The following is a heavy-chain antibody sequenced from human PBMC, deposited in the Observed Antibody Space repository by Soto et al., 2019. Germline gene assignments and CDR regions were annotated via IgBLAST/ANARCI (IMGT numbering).Heavy chain of an antibody. CDR3: ARAGPYYYDSSGLYF. V-gene: IGHV3-30-3*01. J-gene: IGHJ4*02. CDR2: ISYDGSNK. D-gene: IGHD3-22*01. CDR1: GFTFSSYA. Sequence: GGSLRLSCAASGFTFSSYAMHWVRQAPGKGLEWVAVISYDGSNKYYADSVKGRFTISRDNSKNTLYLQMNSLRAEDTAVYYCARAGPYYYDSSGLYFWGQGTLVTVSS.